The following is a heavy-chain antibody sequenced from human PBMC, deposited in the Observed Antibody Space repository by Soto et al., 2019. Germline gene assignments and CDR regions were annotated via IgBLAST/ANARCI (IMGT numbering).Heavy chain of an antibody. Sequence: EVQLVESGGGLVQPGGSLRISCAVSGFSITTYWMSWVRQAPGKGLQWVASIKQDGSEIYYLDSVRGRFTISRDSAENSLQLLMNSLSAEDTGVYFCARDVGFDYVNWGQGTLVTVSS. CDR1: GFSITTYW. J-gene: IGHJ4*02. D-gene: IGHD3-16*01. V-gene: IGHV3-7*01. CDR2: IKQDGSEI. CDR3: ARDVGFDYVN.